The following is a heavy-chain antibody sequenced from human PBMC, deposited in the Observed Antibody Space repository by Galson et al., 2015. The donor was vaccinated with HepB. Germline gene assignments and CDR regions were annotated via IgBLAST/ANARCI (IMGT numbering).Heavy chain of an antibody. CDR3: AGIYSSDWYASDAFDI. V-gene: IGHV6-1*01. J-gene: IGHJ3*02. CDR1: GDSVSSNSAA. D-gene: IGHD6-19*01. CDR2: TYYRSKWHN. Sequence: CAISGDSVSSNSAAWNWIRQSPSRGLEWLGRTYYRSKWHNDYAVSVKSRININADTSKNQFSLQLNFVTPEDTAVYYCAGIYSSDWYASDAFDIWGQGTMVTVSS.